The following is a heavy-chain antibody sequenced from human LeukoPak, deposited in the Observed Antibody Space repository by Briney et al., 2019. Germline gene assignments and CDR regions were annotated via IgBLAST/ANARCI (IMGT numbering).Heavy chain of an antibody. J-gene: IGHJ4*02. CDR1: GFTFSSCS. CDR3: AREDRQYGDYFYDY. CDR2: ISSSSSTI. Sequence: GGSLRLSCAASGFTFSSCSMNWVRQAPGKGLEWVSYISSSSSTIYYADSVKGRFTISRDNAKNSLYLQMNSLRAEDTAVYYCAREDRQYGDYFYDYRGQGTLVTVSS. V-gene: IGHV3-48*01. D-gene: IGHD4-17*01.